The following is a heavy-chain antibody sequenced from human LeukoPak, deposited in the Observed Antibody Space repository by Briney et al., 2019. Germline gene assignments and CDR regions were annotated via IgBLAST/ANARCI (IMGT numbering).Heavy chain of an antibody. Sequence: PGGSLRLSCAASGFTFSSYSMNWVRQAPGKGLEWVSSISSSSSYIYYADSVKGRFTISRDNAKNSLYLHMNGLRAADTAVYYCARDGGHYGGNYIDFWGKGTLVTVSS. CDR1: GFTFSSYS. V-gene: IGHV3-21*01. D-gene: IGHD4-23*01. CDR2: ISSSSSYI. CDR3: ARDGGHYGGNYIDF. J-gene: IGHJ4*02.